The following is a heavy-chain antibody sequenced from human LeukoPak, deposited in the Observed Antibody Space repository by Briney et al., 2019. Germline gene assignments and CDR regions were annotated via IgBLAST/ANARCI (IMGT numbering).Heavy chain of an antibody. CDR3: ATVGAGPFDP. D-gene: IGHD4/OR15-4a*01. Sequence: ASVKVSCKASGYTFTNYYMNYVRQTPGQGLEWMGLINPSGGSTTYAQKFQGRVTMTEDTSTDTAYMELSSLRSEDTAVYYCATVGAGPFDPWGQGTLVTVSS. V-gene: IGHV1-46*01. CDR2: INPSGGST. J-gene: IGHJ5*02. CDR1: GYTFTNYY.